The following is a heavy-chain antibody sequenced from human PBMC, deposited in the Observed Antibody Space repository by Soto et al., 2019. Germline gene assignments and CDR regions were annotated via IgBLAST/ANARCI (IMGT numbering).Heavy chain of an antibody. CDR1: GYTFTDYD. J-gene: IGHJ5*02. Sequence: SVKVSCKTSGYTFTDYDINWVRQATAQGLEWIGWMNPNSGETGYAQKFQGRVTMTRSASLSTAYLELSSLRSEDTAVYYCARVAVAARPRWYNWFDPWGQGTLVTVSS. D-gene: IGHD2-15*01. CDR3: ARVAVAARPRWYNWFDP. CDR2: MNPNSGET. V-gene: IGHV1-8*01.